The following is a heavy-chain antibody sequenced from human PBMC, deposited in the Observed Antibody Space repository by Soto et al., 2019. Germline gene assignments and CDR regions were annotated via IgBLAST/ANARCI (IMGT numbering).Heavy chain of an antibody. CDR3: ARAGSIAAAGTDYYYYYGMDV. V-gene: IGHV1-69*12. CDR1: GGTFSSYA. Sequence: QVQLVQSGAEVKKPGSSVKVSCKASGGTFSSYAISWVRQAPGQGLEWMGGIIPIFGTANYAQKFQGRVTITADESTSTAYMGLSSLRSEDTAVYYCARAGSIAAAGTDYYYYYGMDVWGQGTTVTVSS. CDR2: IIPIFGTA. D-gene: IGHD6-13*01. J-gene: IGHJ6*02.